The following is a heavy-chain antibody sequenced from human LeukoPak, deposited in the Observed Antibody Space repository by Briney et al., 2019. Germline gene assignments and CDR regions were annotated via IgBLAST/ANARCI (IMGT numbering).Heavy chain of an antibody. V-gene: IGHV4-59*01. CDR2: IYYSGST. J-gene: IGHJ5*02. CDR1: GVSISSYY. CDR3: ARDRSSIAAGGGWFDP. D-gene: IGHD6-6*01. Sequence: SETLSLTCTVSGVSISSYYWSWIRQPPGKGLEWIGYIYYSGSTNYNPSLKSRVTISVDTSKNQFSLKLSSVTAADTAVYYCARDRSSIAAGGGWFDPWGQGTLVTVSS.